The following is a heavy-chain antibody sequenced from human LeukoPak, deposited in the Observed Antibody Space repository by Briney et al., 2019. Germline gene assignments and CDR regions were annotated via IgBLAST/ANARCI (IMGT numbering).Heavy chain of an antibody. CDR3: ARGDYDFWSGYYLYYYYYGMDV. J-gene: IGHJ6*02. D-gene: IGHD3-3*01. CDR1: GFTFDDYA. CDR2: ISWNSGSI. V-gene: IGHV3-9*01. Sequence: PGRSLRLSCAASGFTFDDYAMHWVRQAPGKGLEWVSGISWNSGSIGYADSVKGRFTISRDNAKNSLYLQMNSLRAEDTAVYYCARGDYDFWSGYYLYYYYYGMDVWGQGTTVTVSS.